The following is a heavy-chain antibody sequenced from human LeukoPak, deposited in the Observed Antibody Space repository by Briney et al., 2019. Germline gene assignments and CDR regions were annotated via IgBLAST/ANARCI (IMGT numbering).Heavy chain of an antibody. CDR1: GFTFGDSA. D-gene: IGHD6-13*01. V-gene: IGHV3-49*03. J-gene: IGHJ4*02. CDR2: IRSKSYGVTA. CDR3: SRGGGAAYD. Sequence: GGSLRLSCTASGFTFGDSAMSWFRQAPGKGLEWVAFIRSKSYGVTAEYAGSVGGRFTISRDDSKNVIYLQMDSPETEDTAVYYCSRGGGAAYDWGQGTRVTVSS.